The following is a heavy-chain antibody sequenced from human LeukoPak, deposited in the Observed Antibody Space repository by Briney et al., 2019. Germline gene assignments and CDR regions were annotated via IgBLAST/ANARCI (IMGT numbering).Heavy chain of an antibody. CDR2: VCGDGRIT. Sequence: GGSLRPSCAATGFTFDDYAMHWVRQAPGKGLEWVSVVCGDGRITNFIDFVKGRFTISRDNRKNSLYLQMNSPRSEDTAVYYCAKDISTGQNYYFFGMDVWGQGTTVTVSS. D-gene: IGHD3-10*01. CDR3: AKDISTGQNYYFFGMDV. V-gene: IGHV3-43*02. J-gene: IGHJ6*02. CDR1: GFTFDDYA.